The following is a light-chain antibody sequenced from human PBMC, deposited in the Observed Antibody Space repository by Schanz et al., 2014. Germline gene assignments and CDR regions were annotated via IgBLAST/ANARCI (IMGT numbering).Light chain of an antibody. CDR1: QSISKW. V-gene: IGKV1-5*01. Sequence: DIQMTQSPSTLSASVGDRVTITCRASQSISKWLAWYQQKPGKAPNLLIYDASRLQSGVPSRFSGSGSGTEFTLTVSSLQPEDFATYYCQQSFNAYTFGQGAKLEIK. CDR3: QQSFNAYT. CDR2: DAS. J-gene: IGKJ2*01.